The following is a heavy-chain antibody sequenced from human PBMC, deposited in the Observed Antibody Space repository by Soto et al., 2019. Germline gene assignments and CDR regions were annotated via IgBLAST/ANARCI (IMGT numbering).Heavy chain of an antibody. D-gene: IGHD2-15*01. CDR2: IYPDDSDT. J-gene: IGHJ5*02. V-gene: IGHV5-51*01. CDR3: ARSRGGGRHLWFDP. Sequence: GESLKISCKGSENTFSNYWIAWVRQLPGKGLECMGIIYPDDSDTRYSPAFQGQVTISVDKSITTAYLQWSSLKASDTAMYYCARSRGGGRHLWFDPWGQGTQVTGSS. CDR1: ENTFSNYW.